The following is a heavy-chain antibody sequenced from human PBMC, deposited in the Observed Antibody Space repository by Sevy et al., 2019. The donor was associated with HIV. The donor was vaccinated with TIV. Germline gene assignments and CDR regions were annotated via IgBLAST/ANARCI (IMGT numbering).Heavy chain of an antibody. V-gene: IGHV1-8*01. Sequence: ASVKVSCKASGYTFTSYDINWVRQATGQGLEWMGWMNPNSGNTGYAQKFQGRVTMTRNTSISTAYMELSSLRSEDTAVYYCARGVWGEQLVEYNWFDPWSQGTLVTVSS. D-gene: IGHD3-16*01. CDR3: ARGVWGEQLVEYNWFDP. J-gene: IGHJ5*02. CDR2: MNPNSGNT. CDR1: GYTFTSYD.